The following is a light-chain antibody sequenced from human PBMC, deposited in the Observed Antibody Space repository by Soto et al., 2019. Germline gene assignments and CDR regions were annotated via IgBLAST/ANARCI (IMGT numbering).Light chain of an antibody. CDR1: QSISIY. CDR3: QQSFSTPYT. J-gene: IGKJ2*01. Sequence: DIQMTQSPSSLSASVGDRVTITCRASQSISIYLNWYQQKPGKAPKLLIYGASSLQIGVPSRFSGNGSGTHFTLIISSLQPEDFATYYCQQSFSTPYTFGQGTNVEIK. CDR2: GAS. V-gene: IGKV1-39*01.